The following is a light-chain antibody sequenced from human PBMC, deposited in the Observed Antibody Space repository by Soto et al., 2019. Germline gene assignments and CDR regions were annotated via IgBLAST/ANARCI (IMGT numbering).Light chain of an antibody. CDR2: ATS. Sequence: DIQMTQSPSSVSASVGDTVTISCRATQGIANWLAWYQQKPRKAPRLLIYATSSLQSAVPSRFSGSGSGTDFTLTISSLQPEDFATYYCQQTNSFPFTFGPGTKVDIK. J-gene: IGKJ3*01. CDR1: QGIANW. CDR3: QQTNSFPFT. V-gene: IGKV1-12*01.